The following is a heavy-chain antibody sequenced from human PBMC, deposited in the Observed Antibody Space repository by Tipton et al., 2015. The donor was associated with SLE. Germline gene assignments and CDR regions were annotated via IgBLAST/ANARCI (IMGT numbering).Heavy chain of an antibody. J-gene: IGHJ2*01. CDR2: VYYSGST. CDR3: ARNLGPEWMATKRGYFDL. V-gene: IGHV4-59*08. CDR1: GGSISSYY. D-gene: IGHD5-24*01. Sequence: LRLSCTVSGGSISSYYWSWIRQPPGKGLEWIGYVYYSGSTNYNPSLKSRVTISVDTSKNQFSLKLSSVTAADTAVYYCARNLGPEWMATKRGYFDLWGRGTLVSVSS.